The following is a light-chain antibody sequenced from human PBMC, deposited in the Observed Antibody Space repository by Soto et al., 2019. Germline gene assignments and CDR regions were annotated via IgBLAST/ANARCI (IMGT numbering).Light chain of an antibody. CDR3: QQYDNPWLT. CDR1: EDISNY. V-gene: IGKV1-27*01. Sequence: DIQMTQSPSSLSASVGDRVTITCRASEDISNYLAWYQQKPGKVPKLLIYGASTLQSGVPSRFSGSGSGTDFTFTISSLQPEDIATYYCQQYDNPWLTFGGGTKVEIK. CDR2: GAS. J-gene: IGKJ4*01.